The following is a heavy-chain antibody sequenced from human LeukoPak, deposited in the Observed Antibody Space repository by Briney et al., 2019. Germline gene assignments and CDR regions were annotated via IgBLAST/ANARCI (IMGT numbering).Heavy chain of an antibody. V-gene: IGHV1-18*01. D-gene: IGHD6-19*01. Sequence: GASVKVSCKASGYTFTSYAMNWVRQAPGQGLEWMGWISAYNGNTNYAQKLQGRVTMTTDTSTSTAYMELRSLSSDDTAVYYCARVLKGAVVVSFDYWGQGTLVTVSS. CDR2: ISAYNGNT. CDR3: ARVLKGAVVVSFDY. CDR1: GYTFTSYA. J-gene: IGHJ4*02.